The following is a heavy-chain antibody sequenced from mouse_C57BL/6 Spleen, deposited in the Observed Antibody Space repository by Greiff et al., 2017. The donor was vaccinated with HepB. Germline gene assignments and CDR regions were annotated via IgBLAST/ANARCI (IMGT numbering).Heavy chain of an antibody. CDR3: AREGFYYGSSYHYAMDY. J-gene: IGHJ4*01. CDR1: GYSITSGYY. V-gene: IGHV3-6*01. D-gene: IGHD1-1*01. CDR2: ISYDGSN. Sequence: EVKLMESGPGLVKPSQSLSLTCSVTGYSITSGYYWNWIRQFPGNKLEWMGYISYDGSNNYNPSLKNRISITRDTSKNQFFLKLNSVTTEDTATYYCAREGFYYGSSYHYAMDYWGQGTSVTVSS.